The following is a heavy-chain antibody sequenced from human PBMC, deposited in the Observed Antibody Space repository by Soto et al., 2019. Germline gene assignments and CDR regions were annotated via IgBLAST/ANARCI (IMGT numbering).Heavy chain of an antibody. V-gene: IGHV3-21*01. Sequence: GGSLRLSCAASGFTFSSYSMNWVRQAPGKGLEWVSSISSSSSCIYYADSVKGRFTISRDNAKNSLYLQMNSLRAEDTAVYYCACFGVADAFDIWGQGTMVTVSS. CDR1: GFTFSSYS. CDR2: ISSSSSCI. CDR3: ACFGVADAFDI. D-gene: IGHD3-3*01. J-gene: IGHJ3*02.